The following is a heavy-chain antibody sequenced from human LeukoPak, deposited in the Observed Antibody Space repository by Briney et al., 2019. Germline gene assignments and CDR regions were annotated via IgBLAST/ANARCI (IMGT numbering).Heavy chain of an antibody. CDR1: GGTFSSYA. CDR2: IIPIFGTA. CDR3: ASPGRYCSSTSCSRFDY. D-gene: IGHD2-2*01. Sequence: SVKVSCKASGGTFSSYAISWVRQAPGQGLEWMGGIIPIFGTANYAQKFQGRVTITTDESTSTAYMELSSLRSEDTAVYYCASPGRYCSSTSCSRFDYWGQGTLVTVSS. J-gene: IGHJ4*02. V-gene: IGHV1-69*05.